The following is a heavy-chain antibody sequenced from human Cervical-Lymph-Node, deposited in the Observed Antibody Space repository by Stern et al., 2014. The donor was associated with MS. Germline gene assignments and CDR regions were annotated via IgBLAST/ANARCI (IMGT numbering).Heavy chain of an antibody. CDR1: GFSVSTYY. CDR3: ARDHLALFYDNSGQIAFDV. D-gene: IGHD3-22*01. J-gene: IGHJ3*01. CDR2: LHSGCTT. Sequence: EVHLVESGGGLVQPGGSFRVSCEVSGFSVSTYYMHWVRKAPGKGLEWVSVLHSGCTTYYADSVKGQFTVTRDNSKNTLYLQMNSLRAEDTAVYYCARDHLALFYDNSGQIAFDVWGQGTVVTVSS. V-gene: IGHV3-66*02.